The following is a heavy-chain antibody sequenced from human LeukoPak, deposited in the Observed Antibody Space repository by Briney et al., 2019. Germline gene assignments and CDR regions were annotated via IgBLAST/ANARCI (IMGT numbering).Heavy chain of an antibody. CDR3: ARHSNFFDY. J-gene: IGHJ4*02. Sequence: SETLSLTRAVSGGSLTSYYWGWVPPPPGEGLEWIGYIYYSGSTNYNPSLKSRVTISVDTSKNQFSLKLSSVTAADTAVYYCARHSNFFDYWGQGTLVTVSS. CDR1: GGSLTSYY. D-gene: IGHD4-11*01. V-gene: IGHV4-59*01. CDR2: IYYSGST.